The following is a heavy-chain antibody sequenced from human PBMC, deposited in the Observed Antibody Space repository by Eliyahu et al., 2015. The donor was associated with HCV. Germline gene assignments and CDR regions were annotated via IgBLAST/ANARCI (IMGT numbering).Heavy chain of an antibody. CDR1: GYTFPSYD. J-gene: IGHJ6*02. V-gene: IGHV1-8*01. D-gene: IGHD3-16*01. Sequence: QVQLVQSGAEVKKPGASVKVXCKASGYTFPSYDINWVRQATGQGLEWMGWMNPNSGNTGYAQKXQGRVTMTRNTSISTAYMELSSLRSEDTAVYYCAQGGATLYYYGMDVWGQGTTVTVSS. CDR2: MNPNSGNT. CDR3: AQGGATLYYYGMDV.